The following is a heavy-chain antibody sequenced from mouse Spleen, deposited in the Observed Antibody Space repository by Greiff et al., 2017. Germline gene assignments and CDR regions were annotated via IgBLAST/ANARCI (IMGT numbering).Heavy chain of an antibody. Sequence: VQLQQPGAELVKPGASVKLSCKASGYTFTSYWMQWVKQRPGQGLEWIGEIDPSDSYTNYNQKFKGKATLTVDTSSSTAYMQLSSLTSEDSAVYYCARDGYSHYAMDYWGQGTSVTVSS. CDR3: ARDGYSHYAMDY. V-gene: IGHV1-50*01. J-gene: IGHJ4*01. D-gene: IGHD2-3*01. CDR2: IDPSDSYT. CDR1: GYTFTSYW.